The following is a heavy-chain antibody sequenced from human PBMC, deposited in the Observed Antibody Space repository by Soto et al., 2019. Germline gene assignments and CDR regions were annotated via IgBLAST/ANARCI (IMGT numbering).Heavy chain of an antibody. CDR2: ISFDGSNK. V-gene: IGHV3-30-3*01. Sequence: QVQLVESGGGVVQPGRSLRLSCAASGFTFSSYAMHWVRQAPGKGLEWVAVISFDGSNKYYADSVKGRFTISRDNSKNPRYLQMNSLRAEDTAVYYCAREDIAVAADYWGQGTLVTVSS. J-gene: IGHJ4*02. D-gene: IGHD6-19*01. CDR1: GFTFSSYA. CDR3: AREDIAVAADY.